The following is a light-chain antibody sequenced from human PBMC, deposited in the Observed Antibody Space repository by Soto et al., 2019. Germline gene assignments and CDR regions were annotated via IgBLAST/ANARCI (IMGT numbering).Light chain of an antibody. CDR1: SSDIGRYNY. CDR2: AVS. J-gene: IGLJ1*01. V-gene: IGLV2-8*01. Sequence: SALTQPPSASGSPGQSVTISCTGTSSDIGRYNYVSWYQQHPGKAPQLLIYAVSERPSGVPDRFSGSKSGNTASLTVSGLQAEDEADYYCCSYAGTYTGVFGTGTKVTVL. CDR3: CSYAGTYTGV.